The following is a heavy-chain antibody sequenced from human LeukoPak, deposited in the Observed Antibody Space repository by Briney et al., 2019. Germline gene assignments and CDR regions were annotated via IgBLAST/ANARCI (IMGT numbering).Heavy chain of an antibody. CDR3: SFATSGWKATLDY. D-gene: IGHD6-19*01. Sequence: GGSLRLSCTASGITFRNSAINWVRQAPGKGLEWVGFITSNSNGATAEYATSVKGRFSISRDDSTSIAYLQMNSLKREDTGVYYCSFATSGWKATLDYWGRGSPVTVSS. J-gene: IGHJ4*02. CDR1: GITFRNSA. CDR2: ITSNSNGATA. V-gene: IGHV3-49*04.